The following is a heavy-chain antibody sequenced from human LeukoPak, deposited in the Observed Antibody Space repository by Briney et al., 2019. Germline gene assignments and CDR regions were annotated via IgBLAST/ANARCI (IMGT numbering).Heavy chain of an antibody. Sequence: TSETLSLTCAVSGGSFSSYYWSWIRQPPGKGLEWIGYIYYSGSTNYNPSLKSRVTISVDTSKNQFSLKLSSVTAADTAVYYCAGDSSGYSVPSYWGQGTLVTVSS. V-gene: IGHV4-59*01. CDR2: IYYSGST. D-gene: IGHD3-22*01. CDR1: GGSFSSYY. CDR3: AGDSSGYSVPSY. J-gene: IGHJ4*02.